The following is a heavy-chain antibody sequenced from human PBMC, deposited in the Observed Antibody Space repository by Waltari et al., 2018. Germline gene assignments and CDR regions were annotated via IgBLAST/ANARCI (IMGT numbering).Heavy chain of an antibody. CDR1: GGTFSSYA. V-gene: IGHV1-69*05. J-gene: IGHJ4*02. D-gene: IGHD3-10*01. Sequence: QVQLVQSGAEMKKPGSSLKVSCKASGGTFSSYAIRCVRQAPGQGLAWMGGIIPIFGTANYAQKFQGRVTITTDESTSTAYMELSSLRSEDTAVYYCARVGSPFREFPVWGQGTLVTVSS. CDR2: IIPIFGTA. CDR3: ARVGSPFREFPV.